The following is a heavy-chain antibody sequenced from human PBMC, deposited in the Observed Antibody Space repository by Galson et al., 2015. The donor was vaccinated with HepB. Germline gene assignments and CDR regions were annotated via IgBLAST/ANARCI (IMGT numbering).Heavy chain of an antibody. CDR2: IIPILGIA. V-gene: IGHV1-69*10. Sequence: SVKVSCKASGGTLTTYFISWVRQAPGQGLEWMGGIIPILGIANYAQKIQGRVTITADNSTSTANMELSSLRSEDTAVYYCARHREAPNAFDIWGQGTMVTVSS. CDR1: GGTLTTYF. D-gene: IGHD1-14*01. CDR3: ARHREAPNAFDI. J-gene: IGHJ3*02.